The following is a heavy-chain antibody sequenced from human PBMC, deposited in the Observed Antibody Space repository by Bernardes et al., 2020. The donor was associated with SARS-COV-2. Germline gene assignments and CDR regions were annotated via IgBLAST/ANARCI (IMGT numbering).Heavy chain of an antibody. J-gene: IGHJ6*02. CDR1: GYSFSSYW. CDR2: IYPGDSDT. V-gene: IGHV5-51*01. CDR3: ARQGQVDNTYYGMDV. D-gene: IGHD1-1*01. Sequence: GESLKTSCKGSGYSFSSYWIGWVRQMPGKGLEWMGIIYPGDSDTTYSPSFQGQVTISADKSMSTAYLQWSSLKASDTAMYYCARQGQVDNTYYGMDVWGQGTTVTVSS.